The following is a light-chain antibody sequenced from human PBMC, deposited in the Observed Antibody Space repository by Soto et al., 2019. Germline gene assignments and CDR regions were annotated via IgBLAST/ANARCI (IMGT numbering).Light chain of an antibody. Sequence: EIVMTQSPATLSVSPGERATLSCRASQSVSSNLAWYQQKPGQAPRLLIYGASTRATGIPARFSGSGSGTEFTLTISGLQSEDFALYYCQQYNNWAWTFGQGTKVEIQ. J-gene: IGKJ1*01. CDR1: QSVSSN. CDR2: GAS. V-gene: IGKV3-15*01. CDR3: QQYNNWAWT.